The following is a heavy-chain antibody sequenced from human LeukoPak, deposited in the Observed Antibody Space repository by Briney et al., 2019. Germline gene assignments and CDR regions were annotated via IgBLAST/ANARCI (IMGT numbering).Heavy chain of an antibody. V-gene: IGHV3-53*01. D-gene: IGHD1-26*01. J-gene: IGHJ4*02. CDR1: GFTVSSNY. Sequence: GGSLRLSCAASGFTVSSNYMSWVRQAPGKGLERVSVIYSGGSTYYADSVKGRFTISRDNSKNTLYLQMNSLRAEDTAVYYCARAQVSIVGATTAYFDYWGQGTLVTVSS. CDR2: IYSGGST. CDR3: ARAQVSIVGATTAYFDY.